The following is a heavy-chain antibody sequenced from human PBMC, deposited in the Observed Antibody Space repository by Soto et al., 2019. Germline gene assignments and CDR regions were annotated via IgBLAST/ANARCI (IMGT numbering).Heavy chain of an antibody. CDR2: IRSNTYGGTS. V-gene: IGHV3-49*03. Sequence: GGSLRLSCTTSGFRFGDYAMSWFRQAPGKGPEWIGVIRSNTYGGTSEYAPSVKGRFTLSRDDSAKTVYLQMHSLKIEDTGVYYCARRAPVTPFDYWGQGTLVTDSS. D-gene: IGHD4-17*01. CDR3: ARRAPVTPFDY. J-gene: IGHJ4*02. CDR1: GFRFGDYA.